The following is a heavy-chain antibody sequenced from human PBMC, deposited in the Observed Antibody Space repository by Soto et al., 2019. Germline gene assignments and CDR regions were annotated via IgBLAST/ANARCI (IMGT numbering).Heavy chain of an antibody. V-gene: IGHV3-66*04. CDR2: IYSGGRT. CDR1: GFTVSSNY. D-gene: IGHD3-10*01. J-gene: IGHJ6*03. CDR3: ARRPRLGLRYYYYYMDV. Sequence: EVQLVESGGGLVQPGGSLRLSCAASGFTVSSNYMSWVRQAPGKGLEWVSVIYSGGRTYYADSVKGRFTISRDNSKNTLYLQMNSLRAEDTAVYYCARRPRLGLRYYYYYMDVWGKGTTVTVSS.